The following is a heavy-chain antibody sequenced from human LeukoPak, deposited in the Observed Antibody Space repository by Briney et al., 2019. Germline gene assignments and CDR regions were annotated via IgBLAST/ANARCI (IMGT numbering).Heavy chain of an antibody. Sequence: GASVKVSCKASGYTFTGYYMHWVRQAPGQGLGWMGWINPNSGGTNYAQKFQGRVTMTRDTSISTAYMELSRLRSDDTAVYYCARGYGSGYYSPFYFDYWGQGTLVTVSS. CDR3: ARGYGSGYYSPFYFDY. D-gene: IGHD3-22*01. CDR2: INPNSGGT. V-gene: IGHV1-2*02. CDR1: GYTFTGYY. J-gene: IGHJ4*02.